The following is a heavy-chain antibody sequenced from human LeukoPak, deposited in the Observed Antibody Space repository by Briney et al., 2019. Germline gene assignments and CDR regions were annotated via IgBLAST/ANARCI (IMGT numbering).Heavy chain of an antibody. J-gene: IGHJ4*02. CDR2: ISRGDRT. CDR3: AKDATASPYFHWFDN. V-gene: IGHV3-23*01. CDR1: GFTFSSYA. D-gene: IGHD3-9*01. Sequence: GGSLRLSCAASGFTFSSYAMNWIRQAPGKGLEWVAGISRGDRTLHAECVKGRFTISNHQSKDTLYLQINSLRAEHTAVYYCAKDATASPYFHWFDNWGQGTQVIVSS.